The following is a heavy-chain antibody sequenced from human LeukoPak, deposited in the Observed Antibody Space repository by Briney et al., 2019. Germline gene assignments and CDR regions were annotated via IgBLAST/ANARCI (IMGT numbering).Heavy chain of an antibody. V-gene: IGHV4-38-2*02. J-gene: IGHJ5*02. CDR2: IYHSGST. CDR3: ARSPSYLTWFDP. CDR1: GYSISSGYY. Sequence: SETLSLTCTVSGYSISSGYYWGWIRQPPGKGLEWIGSIYHSGSTYYNPSLKSRVTISVDTSKKQFSLKLSSVTAADTAVYYCARSPSYLTWFDPWGQGTLVTVSS.